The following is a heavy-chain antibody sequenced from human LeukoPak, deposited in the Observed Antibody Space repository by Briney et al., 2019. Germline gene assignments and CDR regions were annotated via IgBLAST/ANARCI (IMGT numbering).Heavy chain of an antibody. CDR3: ARAGGYYDSSGYFY. D-gene: IGHD3-22*01. Sequence: GGSLRLSCAASGFTFSSYSMDWVRQAPGKGLEWVPSISSSSSYIYYADSVKGRFTISRDNAKNSLYLQMNSLRAEDTAVYYCARAGGYYDSSGYFYWGQGTLVTVSS. J-gene: IGHJ4*02. V-gene: IGHV3-21*01. CDR1: GFTFSSYS. CDR2: ISSSSSYI.